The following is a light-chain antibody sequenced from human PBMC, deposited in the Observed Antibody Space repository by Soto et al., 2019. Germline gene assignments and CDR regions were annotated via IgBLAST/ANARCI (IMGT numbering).Light chain of an antibody. CDR3: QQYDSYPLT. V-gene: IGKV1-5*03. Sequence: IQLTRSPSSLSASVGDRVTITCRASQGISAWLAWYQQKPGKAPNLLIYKASSLESGVPSRFSGSGSGTEFTLTVSSLQPDDFATYYCQQYDSYPLTFGGGTKVDIK. J-gene: IGKJ4*01. CDR2: KAS. CDR1: QGISAW.